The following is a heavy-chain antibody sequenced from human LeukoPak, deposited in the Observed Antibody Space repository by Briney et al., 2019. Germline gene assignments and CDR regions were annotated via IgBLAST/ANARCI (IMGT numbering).Heavy chain of an antibody. CDR2: ISAYNGNT. D-gene: IGHD3-22*01. CDR1: GYTFTSYG. J-gene: IGHJ4*02. V-gene: IGHV1-18*01. Sequence: ASVKVSCKASGYTFTSYGISWLRQAPGQGLEWMGWISAYNGNTNYAQKLQGRVTMTTDTSTSTAYMELRSLRSDDTAVYYCARMSSDSSGSYWPLDYWGQGTLVTVSS. CDR3: ARMSSDSSGSYWPLDY.